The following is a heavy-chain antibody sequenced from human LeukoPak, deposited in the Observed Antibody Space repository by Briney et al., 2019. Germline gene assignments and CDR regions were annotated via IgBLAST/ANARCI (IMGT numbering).Heavy chain of an antibody. CDR2: IYYSGNT. V-gene: IGHV4-39*07. CDR3: ARGLGTAAGRFQH. CDR1: GGSISSSNYF. Sequence: PSETLSLTCTVSGGSISSSNYFWAWIRQPPGKGLEWIGIIYYSGNTHYSPSLKSRVTISIDTSNNQFSLKLSSVTAADTAVYYCARGLGTAAGRFQHWGQGTLVTVSS. J-gene: IGHJ1*01. D-gene: IGHD6-13*01.